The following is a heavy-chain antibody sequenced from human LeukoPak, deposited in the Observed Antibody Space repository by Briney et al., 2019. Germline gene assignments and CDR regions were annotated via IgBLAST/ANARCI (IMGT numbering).Heavy chain of an antibody. CDR3: ARVDFRGGYYDILTGYYPNHGMDV. CDR1: GLTVSSNH. J-gene: IGHJ6*02. V-gene: IGHV3-53*01. D-gene: IGHD3-9*01. CDR2: IYGGADT. Sequence: GGSLRLSCAASGLTVSSNHMSWVRQAPGKGLEWISDIYGGADTYYADSVKGRFTISRDNSKNTLYLHLNSLRAEDTAVYYCARVDFRGGYYDILTGYYPNHGMDVWGQGTTVTVSS.